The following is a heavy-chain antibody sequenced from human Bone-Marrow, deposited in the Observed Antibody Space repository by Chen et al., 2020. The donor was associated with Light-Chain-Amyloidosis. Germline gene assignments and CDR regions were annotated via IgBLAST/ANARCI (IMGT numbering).Heavy chain of an antibody. CDR1: GFSLRDVY. Sequence: EVQLVESGGDLVEPVGALRVSWVVTGFSLRDVYMIWVRQAPGKGLEWVGRIKRMIDGGTTDYAAPVKGRFTISRDDSKKTLYLQMSSLKSEDTAVYYCTTGDCSGGSCHTFDLWGQGTMVAVSS. D-gene: IGHD2-15*01. J-gene: IGHJ3*01. CDR3: TTGDCSGGSCHTFDL. V-gene: IGHV3-15*01. CDR2: IKRMIDGGTT.